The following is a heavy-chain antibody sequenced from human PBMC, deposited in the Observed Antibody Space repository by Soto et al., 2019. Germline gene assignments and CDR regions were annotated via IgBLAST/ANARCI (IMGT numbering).Heavy chain of an antibody. D-gene: IGHD6-13*01. CDR3: AREGAAAGFYSYYMDV. CDR2: INPNSGDT. J-gene: IGHJ6*03. CDR1: GYTFTGYY. Sequence: QVQLVQSGAEVKKPGASVKVSCKASGYTFTGYYVHWVRQAPGQGLEWMGWINPNSGDTNYAQNFQGWVTMTRDTSISTAYMELRRLRSDDTAVYFCAREGAAAGFYSYYMDVWGRGTTVTVSS. V-gene: IGHV1-2*04.